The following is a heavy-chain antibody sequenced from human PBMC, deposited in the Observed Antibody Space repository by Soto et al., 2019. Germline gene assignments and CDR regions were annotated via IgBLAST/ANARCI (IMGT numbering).Heavy chain of an antibody. J-gene: IGHJ4*02. Sequence: GGSLRLSCAASGFTFSSYSMNWVRQAPGKGLEWVSSISSSSSYIYYADSVKGRFTISRDNAKNSLYLQMNSLRAEDTAVYYVARDGRDGYPFDDWGKGTLVTVAS. D-gene: IGHD6-25*01. CDR1: GFTFSSYS. CDR3: ARDGRDGYPFDD. V-gene: IGHV3-21*01. CDR2: ISSSSSYI.